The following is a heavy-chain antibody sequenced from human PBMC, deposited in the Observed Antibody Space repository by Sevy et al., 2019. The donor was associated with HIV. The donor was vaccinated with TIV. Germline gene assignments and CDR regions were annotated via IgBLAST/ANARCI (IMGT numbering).Heavy chain of an antibody. CDR1: GGTFSSYA. D-gene: IGHD6-13*01. J-gene: IGHJ5*02. CDR2: IIPIFGTA. Sequence: ASVKVSCKASGGTFSSYAISWVRQAPGQGLEWMGGIIPIFGTANYAQKFQGRVTITADESTSTAYMELSSLRSEDTAVYYCAREKVSDIAAPPGFDPWGQGTLVTVSS. V-gene: IGHV1-69*13. CDR3: AREKVSDIAAPPGFDP.